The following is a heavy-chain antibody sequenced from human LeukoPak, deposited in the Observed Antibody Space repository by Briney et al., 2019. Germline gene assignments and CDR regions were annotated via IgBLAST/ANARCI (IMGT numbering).Heavy chain of an antibody. CDR3: AETICCSSWWWFLGFLI. V-gene: IGHV3-23*01. CDR2: ISGSGGST. Sequence: GGSLRLSCAASGFTFSSYEMSWVRQAPGKGLEWVSAISGSGGSTYYADSVKGRFTISRDNSKNTLYLQMNSLRAEDKAVYYLAETICCSSWWWFLGFLICGQRALVTVSS. D-gene: IGHD2-2*01. J-gene: IGHJ4*02. CDR1: GFTFSSYE.